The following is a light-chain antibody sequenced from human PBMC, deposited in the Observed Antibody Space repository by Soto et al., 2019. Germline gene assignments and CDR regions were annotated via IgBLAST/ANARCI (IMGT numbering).Light chain of an antibody. Sequence: DIQMTQSPSSLSASVGDRVTITCRAXXXXXXXLNWYQQKPGKAPKLLIYAASSLQSGVPSRFSGSGSGTDFTLTISSLQPEDFATYYCQQSYSTLWTFGQGTKVEIK. CDR1: XXXXXX. CDR2: AAS. CDR3: QQSYSTLWT. J-gene: IGKJ1*01. V-gene: IGKV1-39*01.